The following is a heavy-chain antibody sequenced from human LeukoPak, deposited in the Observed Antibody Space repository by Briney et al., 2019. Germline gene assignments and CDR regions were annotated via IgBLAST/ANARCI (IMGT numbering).Heavy chain of an antibody. Sequence: GGSLRLSCAASGFTFSSDSMNWARQAPGKGLEWVAFIRYDGSNKYYADSVKGRFTISRDNSKNTLYLQMNSLRAENTAVYYCAKDSLRWELLGYYFDYWGQGTLVTVSS. J-gene: IGHJ4*02. CDR2: IRYDGSNK. D-gene: IGHD2-15*01. CDR3: AKDSLRWELLGYYFDY. V-gene: IGHV3-30*02. CDR1: GFTFSSDS.